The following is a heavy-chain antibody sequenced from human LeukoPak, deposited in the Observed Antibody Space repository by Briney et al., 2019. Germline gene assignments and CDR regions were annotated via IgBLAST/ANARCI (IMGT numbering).Heavy chain of an antibody. CDR2: IIPIFGTA. CDR3: ARESCSTSCYSEAYNWFDP. D-gene: IGHD2-2*01. J-gene: IGHJ5*02. V-gene: IGHV1-69*13. CDR1: GGTFSSYA. Sequence: SVKVSCKASGGTFSSYAISWVRQAPGQGLEWMGGIIPIFGTANYAQKFQGRVTITADESTSTAYMELSSLRSEDTAVYYCARESCSTSCYSEAYNWFDPWGQGTLVTVSS.